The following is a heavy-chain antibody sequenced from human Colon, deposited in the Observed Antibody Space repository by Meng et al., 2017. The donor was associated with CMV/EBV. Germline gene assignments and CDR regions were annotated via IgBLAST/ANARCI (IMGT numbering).Heavy chain of an antibody. J-gene: IGHJ5*02. CDR1: GFTFSSYA. CDR3: AREVFYGRGRDCGGDCSNWFDP. D-gene: IGHD2-21*01. CDR2: ISGSGGST. Sequence: GESLKISCAASGFTFSSYAMSWVRQAPGKGLEWVSAISGSGGSTYYADSVKGRFTISRDNSKNTLYLQMNSLRAEDTAVYYCAREVFYGRGRDCGGDCSNWFDPWGQGTLVTVSS. V-gene: IGHV3-23*01.